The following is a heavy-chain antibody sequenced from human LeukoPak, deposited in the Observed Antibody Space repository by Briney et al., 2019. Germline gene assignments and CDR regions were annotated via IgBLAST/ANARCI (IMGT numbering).Heavy chain of an antibody. D-gene: IGHD4-17*01. CDR2: IVVGSGNT. CDR1: GFTFTSSA. V-gene: IGHV1-58*02. CDR3: AAADYGDYGRLDY. Sequence: GASVKVSCKASGFTFTSSAMQWVRQARGQRIEWIGWIVVGSGNTNYARKFQERVTITRDMSTSTAYMELSSLRSENTAVYYCAAADYGDYGRLDYWGQGTLVTVSS. J-gene: IGHJ4*02.